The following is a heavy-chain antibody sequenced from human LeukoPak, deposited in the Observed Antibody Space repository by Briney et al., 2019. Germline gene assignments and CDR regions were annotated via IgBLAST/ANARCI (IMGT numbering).Heavy chain of an antibody. J-gene: IGHJ4*02. CDR1: GFTFSSYA. D-gene: IGHD4-23*01. CDR2: ISYDGSNK. CDR3: ARERSQDDYGGNYFDY. V-gene: IGHV3-30*01. Sequence: GGSLRPSCAASGFTFSSYAMHWVRQAPGKGLEWVAVISYDGSNKYYADSVKGRFTISRDNSKNTLYLQMNSLRAEDTAVYYCARERSQDDYGGNYFDYWGQGTLVTVSS.